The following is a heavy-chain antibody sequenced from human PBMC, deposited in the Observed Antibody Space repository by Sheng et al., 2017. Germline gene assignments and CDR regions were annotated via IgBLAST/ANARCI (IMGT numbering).Heavy chain of an antibody. J-gene: IGHJ5*02. CDR1: GGSFSGYY. CDR2: INHSGST. V-gene: IGHV4-34*01. Sequence: QVQLQQWGAGLLKPSETLSLTCAVYGGSFSGYYWSWIRQPPGKGLEWIGEINHSGSTNYNPSPKSRVTISVDTSKNQFSLKLSSVTAADTAVYYCVRVRPYNWFDPWGQGTLVTVSS. CDR3: VRVRPYNWFDP.